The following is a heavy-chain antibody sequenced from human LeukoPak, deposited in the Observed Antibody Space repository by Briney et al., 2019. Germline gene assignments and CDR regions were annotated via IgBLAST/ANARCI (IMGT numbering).Heavy chain of an antibody. V-gene: IGHV3-23*01. Sequence: GGSLRLSCAVSGLTFNNYAMSWVRQAPGKGLEWVSGITGSGGSTYYADSVKGRFTISRDNSKNTLYLQMNSLRAEDTAIYYCARDERLLSFLKWGQGTLVTVSS. CDR1: GLTFNNYA. D-gene: IGHD3-3*01. J-gene: IGHJ4*02. CDR3: ARDERLLSFLK. CDR2: ITGSGGST.